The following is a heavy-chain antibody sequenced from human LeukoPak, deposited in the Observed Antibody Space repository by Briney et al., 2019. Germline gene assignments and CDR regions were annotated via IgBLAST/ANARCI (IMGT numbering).Heavy chain of an antibody. CDR1: GYSFTKYW. CDR2: IYPGDSDT. Sequence: GESLKISCKGSGYSFTKYWIAWVRQMPGKGLEWMGIIYPGDSDTRYSPSFQGQVTISADKSISTAYLRWSSLKASDTAIYYCAPATVTSGLDYWGQGTLVTVSS. V-gene: IGHV5-51*01. J-gene: IGHJ4*02. CDR3: APATVTSGLDY. D-gene: IGHD4-17*01.